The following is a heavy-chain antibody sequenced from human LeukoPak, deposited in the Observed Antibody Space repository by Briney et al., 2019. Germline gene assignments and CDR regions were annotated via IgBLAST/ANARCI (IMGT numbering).Heavy chain of an antibody. CDR3: ASGRTDIVVVPATLRNYFFDY. CDR2: IIPMFGTA. V-gene: IGHV1-69*06. J-gene: IGHJ4*02. Sequence: GASVKVSCKASGYTFTSYGIGWVRQAPGQGLEWMGGIIPMFGTANYAQKFQGRVTISADKSTSTAYMELSSLRSEDTAVYYCASGRTDIVVVPATLRNYFFDYWGQGTLVTVSS. D-gene: IGHD2-2*01. CDR1: GYTFTSYG.